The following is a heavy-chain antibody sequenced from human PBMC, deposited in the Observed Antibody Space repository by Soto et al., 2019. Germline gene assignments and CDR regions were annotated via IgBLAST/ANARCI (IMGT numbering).Heavy chain of an antibody. CDR2: IVVGSGNT. CDR1: GFTFTSSA. J-gene: IGHJ5*02. V-gene: IGHV1-58*01. CDR3: AAGVMVRGVIKLLNWIDP. D-gene: IGHD3-10*01. Sequence: SVKVSWKASGFTFTSSAVQWVRQARGQRLEWIGWIVVGSGNTNYAQKFQERVTITRDMSTNTAYMELSSLRSEDTAVYYCAAGVMVRGVIKLLNWIDPWGQGTLVTVSS.